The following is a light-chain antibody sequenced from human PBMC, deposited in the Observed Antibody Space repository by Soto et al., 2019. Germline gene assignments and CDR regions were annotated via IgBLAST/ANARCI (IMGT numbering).Light chain of an antibody. CDR2: GAS. CDR3: QQYGSSIFT. Sequence: EIVLAQSPGTLSLSQGERPTLPCRASQSFSSAYLAWYQQKPGQAPRLLIYGASGRATGIPDRFSGSGSGTDFTLTISRLEPEDFAVYYCQQYGSSIFTFGPGTKVDIK. V-gene: IGKV3-20*01. CDR1: QSFSSAY. J-gene: IGKJ3*01.